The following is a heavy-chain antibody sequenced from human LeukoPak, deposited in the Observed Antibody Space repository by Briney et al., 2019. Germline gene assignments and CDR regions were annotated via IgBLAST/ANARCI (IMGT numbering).Heavy chain of an antibody. CDR3: TTFIVVVPAAIEDYYYGMDV. V-gene: IGHV3-15*01. D-gene: IGHD2-2*01. CDR1: GFTFSNAW. Sequence: GGSLRLSCAASGFTFSNAWMSWVRQAPGKGLEWVGRIKSKTDGGTTDYAAPVKGRFTISRDDSKNTLYLQMNSLKTEDTAVYYCTTFIVVVPAAIEDYYYGMDVWGQGTTVTVSS. J-gene: IGHJ6*02. CDR2: IKSKTDGGTT.